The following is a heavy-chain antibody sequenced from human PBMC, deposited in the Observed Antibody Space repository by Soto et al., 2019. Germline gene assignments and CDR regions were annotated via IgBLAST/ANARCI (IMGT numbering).Heavy chain of an antibody. CDR1: GGSLTSNGYY. Sequence: QVHLQESGPGLVKPSQTLSLTCTVSGGSLTSNGYYWSWIRQRPEKGLEWLGYIHYSGTTHFNPSLKSRLSISMDTSNNQFSLNLTSVTAADTAVYFCARDLLYRAVFEIWGQGTLVTVSA. CDR2: IHYSGTT. J-gene: IGHJ3*02. D-gene: IGHD3-3*01. CDR3: ARDLLYRAVFEI. V-gene: IGHV4-31*03.